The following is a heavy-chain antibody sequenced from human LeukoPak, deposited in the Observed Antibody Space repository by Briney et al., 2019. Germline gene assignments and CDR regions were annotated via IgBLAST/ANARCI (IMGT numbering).Heavy chain of an antibody. CDR3: ARDRRGVAGAFDI. D-gene: IGHD3-10*01. V-gene: IGHV1-69*05. J-gene: IGHJ3*02. CDR2: IIPIFGTA. Sequence: SVKVSCKASGGTFSSYAISWVRQAPGQGLEWMGGIIPIFGTANYAQKFQGRVTITTDESTSTAYMELSSLRSEDTAVYYCARDRRGVAGAFDIWGQETMVTVSS. CDR1: GGTFSSYA.